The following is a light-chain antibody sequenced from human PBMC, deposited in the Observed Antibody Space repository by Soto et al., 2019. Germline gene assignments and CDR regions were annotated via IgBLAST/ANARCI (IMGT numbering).Light chain of an antibody. CDR2: DNN. V-gene: IGLV1-51*01. J-gene: IGLJ3*02. CDR1: SSNIGNNY. Sequence: QSVLTQPPSVSAAPGQTVTISCSGSSSNIGNNYVSWYQQFPGTAPKLLIYDNNKRPSGIPDRFSGSKSGTSATLVITGLQTGDDADYYCGTWDTSLRSEGVFGGGTQLTVL. CDR3: GTWDTSLRSEGV.